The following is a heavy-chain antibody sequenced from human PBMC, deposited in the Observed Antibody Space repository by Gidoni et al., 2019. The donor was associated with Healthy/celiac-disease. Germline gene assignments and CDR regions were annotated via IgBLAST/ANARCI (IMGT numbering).Heavy chain of an antibody. CDR1: GFTFRSYS. J-gene: IGHJ4*02. CDR2: ISSSSSTI. Sequence: EVQLVESGGGLVQPGGSLRLSCAASGFTFRSYSMNWVRQAPGKGLEWVSYISSSSSTIYYADSVKGRFTISRDNAKNSLYLQMNSLRDEDTAVYYCARDEYDILTGYLYYFDYWGQGTLVTVSS. D-gene: IGHD3-9*01. V-gene: IGHV3-48*02. CDR3: ARDEYDILTGYLYYFDY.